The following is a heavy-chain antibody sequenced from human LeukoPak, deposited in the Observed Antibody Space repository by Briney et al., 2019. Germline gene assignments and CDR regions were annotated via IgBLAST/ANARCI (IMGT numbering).Heavy chain of an antibody. Sequence: GASVKVYCKASGYTFTGYYMHWVRQAPGQGVEWMGWINPNSGGTNYAQKFQGRVTMTRDTSISTAYMEPSRLRSDDTAVYYCARVSSGWYFDYWGQGTLVTVSS. V-gene: IGHV1-2*02. D-gene: IGHD6-19*01. CDR1: GYTFTGYY. CDR3: ARVSSGWYFDY. CDR2: INPNSGGT. J-gene: IGHJ4*02.